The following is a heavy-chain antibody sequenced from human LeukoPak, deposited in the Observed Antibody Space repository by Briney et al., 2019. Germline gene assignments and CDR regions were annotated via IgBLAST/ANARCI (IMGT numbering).Heavy chain of an antibody. J-gene: IGHJ4*02. V-gene: IGHV3-9*01. CDR3: AKDISIEVAGGNGHFDY. CDR2: ISWNSGSI. CDR1: GFTFHDYA. Sequence: PGGSLRLSCAASGFTFHDYAMHWVRQAPGKGLEWVSGISWNSGSIGYEDSVKGRFTISRDNAKKSLYLQMNSLRAEDTALYYCAKDISIEVAGGNGHFDYWGQGTLVTVSS. D-gene: IGHD6-19*01.